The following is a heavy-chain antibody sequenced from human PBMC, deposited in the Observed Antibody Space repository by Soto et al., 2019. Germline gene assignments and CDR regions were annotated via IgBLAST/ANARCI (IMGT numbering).Heavy chain of an antibody. Sequence: SPTLSLTCAISGDSVSSNSAAWNWIRQSPARGLEWLGRTYYRSKWYNDYAVSVKSRITINPDTSKNQFSLQLNSVTPEDTAVYYCVTAVVPSLNFDYCCQGXLVAVSS. CDR2: TYYRSKWYN. J-gene: IGHJ4*02. CDR3: VTAVVPSLNFDY. V-gene: IGHV6-1*01. D-gene: IGHD2-15*01. CDR1: GDSVSSNSAA.